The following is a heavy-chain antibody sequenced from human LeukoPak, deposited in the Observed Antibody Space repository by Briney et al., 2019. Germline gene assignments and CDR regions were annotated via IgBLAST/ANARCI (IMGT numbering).Heavy chain of an antibody. CDR3: ASPQAVDYDFWSGYYRGLDAFDI. V-gene: IGHV3-30*04. Sequence: GGSLRLSCEVNGFTFSSYAMHWVRQAPGKGLEWVAIISYGGRDKYYADSVKGRFTISRDNAKNSLYLQMNSPRAEDTAVYYCASPQAVDYDFWSGYYRGLDAFDIWGQGTMVTVSS. CDR2: ISYGGRDK. J-gene: IGHJ3*02. D-gene: IGHD3-3*01. CDR1: GFTFSSYA.